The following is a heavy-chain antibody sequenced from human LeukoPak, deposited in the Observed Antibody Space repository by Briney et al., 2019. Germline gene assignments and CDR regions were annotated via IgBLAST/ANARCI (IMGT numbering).Heavy chain of an antibody. Sequence: SETLSLTCTVSGGSITSQSDWWDWIRQPPGKGLDWIGSIYYTGITFYNPSLESRVTVSVDTSKNHFSLKVSSVIAADTAVYYCASYDTSPGYFDFWGQGTLVTVSS. CDR3: ASYDTSPGYFDF. CDR2: IYYTGIT. J-gene: IGHJ4*02. D-gene: IGHD3-16*01. V-gene: IGHV4-39*02. CDR1: GGSITSQSDW.